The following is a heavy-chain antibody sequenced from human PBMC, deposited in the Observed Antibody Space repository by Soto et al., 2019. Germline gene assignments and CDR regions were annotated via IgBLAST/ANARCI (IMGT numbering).Heavy chain of an antibody. CDR1: GFTFSSYV. CDR3: ARDCPHITIFGYGDH. V-gene: IGHV3-30-3*01. J-gene: IGHJ4*02. D-gene: IGHD3-3*01. CDR2: ISYDGNNK. Sequence: PGGSLRLSCAASGFTFSSYVMHWVRQAPGKGLEWVAHISYDGNNKYYADSVKGRFTISRDNFKNTLYLQMSSLRADDTAVYYYARDCPHITIFGYGDHWGQGNLVTVSS.